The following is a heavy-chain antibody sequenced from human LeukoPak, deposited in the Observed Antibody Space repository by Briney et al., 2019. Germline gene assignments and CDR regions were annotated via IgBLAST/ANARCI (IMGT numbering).Heavy chain of an antibody. V-gene: IGHV4-34*01. CDR1: GGSFSGYY. Sequence: SETLSLTCAVYGGSFSGYYWSWIRQPPGKGLEWIGEINHSGGTNYNPSLKSRVTISVDTSKNQFSLKLSSVTAADTAVYYCARKHDLYWYFDLWGRGTLVTVSS. CDR3: ARKHDLYWYFDL. D-gene: IGHD1-1*01. CDR2: INHSGGT. J-gene: IGHJ2*01.